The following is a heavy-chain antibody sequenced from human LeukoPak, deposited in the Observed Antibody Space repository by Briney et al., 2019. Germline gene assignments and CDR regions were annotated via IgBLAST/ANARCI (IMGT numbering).Heavy chain of an antibody. Sequence: SVKVSCKASGGTFSSYTISWVRQAPGQGLEWMGRIIPILGIANYAQKFQGRVTITADKSTSTAYMELSSLRSEDTAVYYCARSTLTYYYDSSGYRVDYWGQGTLVTVSS. D-gene: IGHD3-22*01. CDR3: ARSTLTYYYDSSGYRVDY. V-gene: IGHV1-69*02. CDR1: GGTFSSYT. CDR2: IIPILGIA. J-gene: IGHJ4*02.